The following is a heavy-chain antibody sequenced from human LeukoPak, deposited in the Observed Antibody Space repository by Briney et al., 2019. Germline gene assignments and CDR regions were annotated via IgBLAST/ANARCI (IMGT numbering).Heavy chain of an antibody. CDR2: IRYDGSNK. D-gene: IGHD3-22*01. J-gene: IGHJ4*02. Sequence: GGSLRLSCAASGFTFSSYGMHWVRQAPGKGLEWVAFIRYDGSNKYYADSVKGRFTISRDNSKNTLYLQMNSLRAEDTAVYYCAISGDPTMIVVAPPDYWGQGTLVTVSS. CDR3: AISGDPTMIVVAPPDY. CDR1: GFTFSSYG. V-gene: IGHV3-30*02.